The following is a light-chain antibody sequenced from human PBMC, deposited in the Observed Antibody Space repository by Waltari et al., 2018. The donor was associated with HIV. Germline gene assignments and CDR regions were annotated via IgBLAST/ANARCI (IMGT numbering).Light chain of an antibody. V-gene: IGKV3-11*01. J-gene: IGKJ2*03. CDR1: QNVSSY. CDR3: QQRSNWPPRYS. Sequence: ENVLTQSPATLSLSPGERATLSCRASQNVSSYLAWYQQKPGQAPRLLIYGASNRATGIPARFIGSGSGTDFTLTINSLEPEDFAVYYCQQRSNWPPRYSFGQGTKLEIK. CDR2: GAS.